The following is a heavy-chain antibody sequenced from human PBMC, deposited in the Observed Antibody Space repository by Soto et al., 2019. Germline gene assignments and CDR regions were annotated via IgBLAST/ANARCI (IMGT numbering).Heavy chain of an antibody. J-gene: IGHJ6*02. CDR2: IGTASDP. D-gene: IGHD3-22*01. CDR3: ARGFLTYDSSGYYPGLNGMDV. Sequence: HPGGSLRLSCAASGFTLSSYDMHWVRQATGKGLEWVSAIGTASDPYYPGSVKGRFTISGENAKNSLYLQMNSLRAGDTAVYYCARGFLTYDSSGYYPGLNGMDVWGQGTTVTVSS. CDR1: GFTLSSYD. V-gene: IGHV3-13*05.